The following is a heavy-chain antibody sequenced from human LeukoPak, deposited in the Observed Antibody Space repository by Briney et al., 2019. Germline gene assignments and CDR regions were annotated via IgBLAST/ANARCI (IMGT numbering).Heavy chain of an antibody. CDR2: ISYDGSNK. CDR1: GFTFSSYA. J-gene: IGHJ1*01. CDR3: ARDLYSSGLEYFQH. Sequence: PGGSLRLSCAASGFTFSSYAMHWVRQAPGKGLEGVTVISYDGSNKYYADSVKGRFTISRDNSKNTLYLQMNSLRAEDTAVYYCARDLYSSGLEYFQHWGQGTLVTVSS. D-gene: IGHD6-19*01. V-gene: IGHV3-30-3*01.